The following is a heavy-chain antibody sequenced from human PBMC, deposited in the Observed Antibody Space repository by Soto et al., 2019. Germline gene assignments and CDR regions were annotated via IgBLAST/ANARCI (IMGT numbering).Heavy chain of an antibody. CDR1: GFTFSSYS. D-gene: IGHD6-6*01. J-gene: IGHJ4*02. CDR2: ISSSSSYI. Sequence: EVQLVESGGGLVKPGGSLRLSCAASGFTFSSYSMNWVRQAPGKGLEWVSSISSSSSYIYYADSVKGRFTISRDNAKNSLYLQMNSLRAEDTAVYYCARDTESPPEYSSSPNDHYWGQGTLVTVSS. CDR3: ARDTESPPEYSSSPNDHY. V-gene: IGHV3-21*01.